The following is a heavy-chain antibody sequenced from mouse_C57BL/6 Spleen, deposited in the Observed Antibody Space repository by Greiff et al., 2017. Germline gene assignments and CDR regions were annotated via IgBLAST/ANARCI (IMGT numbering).Heavy chain of an antibody. CDR1: GFTFSSYT. J-gene: IGHJ1*03. D-gene: IGHD1-2*01. CDR3: ARLHWYFAV. CDR2: ISGGGGNN. Sequence: EVKVEESGGGLVKPGGSLKLSCAASGFTFSSYTMSWVRQTPEKRLEWVATISGGGGNNYYPDSVKGRFTISRDNAKNTLYLQMSSLRSEDTALYYCARLHWYFAVWGTGTTVTVSS. V-gene: IGHV5-9*01.